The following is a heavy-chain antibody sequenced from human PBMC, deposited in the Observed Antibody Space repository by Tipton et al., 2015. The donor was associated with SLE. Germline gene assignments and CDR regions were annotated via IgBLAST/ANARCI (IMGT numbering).Heavy chain of an antibody. Sequence: SLRLSCAASGFTFDNYAMHWVRQAPGKGLEWVSGISWNSGTIDYADSVKGRFTISRDNAKNSLYLQMNSLRAEDMALYYCSKDSWSGVTKAFGAFDMWGQGTMVTVSS. CDR1: GFTFDNYA. CDR3: SKDSWSGVTKAFGAFDM. CDR2: ISWNSGTI. J-gene: IGHJ3*02. D-gene: IGHD1-26*01. V-gene: IGHV3-9*03.